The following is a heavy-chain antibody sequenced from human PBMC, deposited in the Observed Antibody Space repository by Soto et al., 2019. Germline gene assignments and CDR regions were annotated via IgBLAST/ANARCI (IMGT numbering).Heavy chain of an antibody. V-gene: IGHV3-74*01. CDR1: GITFSNYW. CDR2: IHSDGITT. J-gene: IGHJ4*02. Sequence: EVQVEESVGGLVQPGGSLRLSWAASGITFSNYWMEWVRQAPGKGLVWVSRIHSDGITTYYGDSVKGRFTISRDNAKSTVYLQMNSLGAEDTATYHCTLHKFDSSGYVSDYWGQGTLFTVSS. CDR3: TLHKFDSSGYVSDY. D-gene: IGHD3-22*01.